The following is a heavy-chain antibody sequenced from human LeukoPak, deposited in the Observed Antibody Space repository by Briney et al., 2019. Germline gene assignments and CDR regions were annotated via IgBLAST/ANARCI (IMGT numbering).Heavy chain of an antibody. D-gene: IGHD3/OR15-3a*01. J-gene: IGHJ6*03. Sequence: ASVKVSCKASGYTFTSYGISWVRQAPGQGLEWMGWISAYNGNTNYAQKLQGRVTMTTDTSTSTAYMELRSLRSDDAAVYYCARDSAFWTGSYMDVWGKGTTVTISS. V-gene: IGHV1-18*01. CDR2: ISAYNGNT. CDR1: GYTFTSYG. CDR3: ARDSAFWTGSYMDV.